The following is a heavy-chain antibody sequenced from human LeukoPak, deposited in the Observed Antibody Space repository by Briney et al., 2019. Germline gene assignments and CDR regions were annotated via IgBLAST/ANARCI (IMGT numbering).Heavy chain of an antibody. Sequence: SETLSLTCTVSGVSISSYYWSWIRQPPGEGLEWIGYIYYSGSTNSNPSLKSRVTISTDTSRNQFSLKLSSVTAADTAVYYRARLTFLNGCYFDYWGQGTLVTVSS. J-gene: IGHJ4*02. D-gene: IGHD2/OR15-2a*01. CDR1: GVSISSYY. CDR2: IYYSGST. CDR3: ARLTFLNGCYFDY. V-gene: IGHV4-59*01.